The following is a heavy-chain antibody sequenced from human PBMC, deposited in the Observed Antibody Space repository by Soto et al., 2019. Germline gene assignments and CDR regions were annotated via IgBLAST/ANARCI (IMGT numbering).Heavy chain of an antibody. D-gene: IGHD2-2*02. CDR3: ARWGAHCSSTSCYTGNWFDP. J-gene: IGHJ5*02. V-gene: IGHV4-4*02. Sequence: LSLTCAVSGGSISSSNWWSWVRQPPGKGLEWIGEIYHSGSTNYNPSLKSRVTISVDKSKNQFSLKLSSVTAADTAVYYCARWGAHCSSTSCYTGNWFDPWGQGTLVTVSS. CDR2: IYHSGST. CDR1: GGSISSSNW.